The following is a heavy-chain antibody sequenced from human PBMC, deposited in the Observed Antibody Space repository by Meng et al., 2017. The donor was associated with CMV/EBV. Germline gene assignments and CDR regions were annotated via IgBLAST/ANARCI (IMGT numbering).Heavy chain of an antibody. V-gene: IGHV3-20*04. Sequence: GGSLRLSCAASGFTFDDYGMSWVRQAPGKGLEWASGINWNGGSTGYADSVKGRFTISRDNVKSSLYLQMNSLRAEDTALYYCARAQSGSYAPTPFDYWGQGTLVTVSS. J-gene: IGHJ4*02. D-gene: IGHD1-26*01. CDR1: GFTFDDYG. CDR2: INWNGGST. CDR3: ARAQSGSYAPTPFDY.